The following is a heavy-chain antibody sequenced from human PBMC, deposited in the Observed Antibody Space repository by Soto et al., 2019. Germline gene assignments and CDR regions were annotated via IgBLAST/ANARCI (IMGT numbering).Heavy chain of an antibody. J-gene: IGHJ4*02. D-gene: IGHD6-19*01. CDR3: ARGWSGWRVWLDY. CDR2: INHSGRT. Sequence: QVQLQQWGAGLLKPSETLSLTCAVYGGSFSGYYWSWIRQPPGKGLEWIGEINHSGRTNYNPSLKIRVTISVDTSKNQFSLKLSSVTAADTAVYYCARGWSGWRVWLDYWGQGTLVTVSS. CDR1: GGSFSGYY. V-gene: IGHV4-34*01.